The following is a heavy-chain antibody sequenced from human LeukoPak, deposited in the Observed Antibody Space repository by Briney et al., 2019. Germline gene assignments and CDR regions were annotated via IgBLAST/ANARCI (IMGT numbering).Heavy chain of an antibody. V-gene: IGHV4-59*01. CDR3: ARDLGWDTAMVIFH. CDR2: IYYSGST. J-gene: IGHJ4*02. CDR1: GGSISSYY. Sequence: PSETLSPTCTVSGGSISSYYWSWIRQPPGKGLEWIGYIYYSGSTNYNPSLKSRVTISVDTSKNQFSLKLSSVTAADTAVYYCARDLGWDTAMVIFHWGQGTLVTVSS. D-gene: IGHD5-18*01.